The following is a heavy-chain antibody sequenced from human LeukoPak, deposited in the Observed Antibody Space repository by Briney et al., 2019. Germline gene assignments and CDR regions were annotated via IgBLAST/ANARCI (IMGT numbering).Heavy chain of an antibody. J-gene: IGHJ4*02. D-gene: IGHD6-6*01. CDR1: GYSISSGYY. V-gene: IGHV4-38-2*01. CDR3: ARRSSIAARPFDY. CDR2: IYHSGST. Sequence: SETLSLTCAVSGYSISSGYYWGWIRQPPGKGLEWIGSIYHSGSTYYNPSLKSRVTISVDTSKNQFSLKLSSVTAAVTAVYYCARRSSIAARPFDYWGQGTLVTVSS.